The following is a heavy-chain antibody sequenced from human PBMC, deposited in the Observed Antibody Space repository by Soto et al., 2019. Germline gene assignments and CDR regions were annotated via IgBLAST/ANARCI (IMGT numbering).Heavy chain of an antibody. CDR2: ISFDGSTK. CDR1: RFTFSNYA. J-gene: IGHJ6*02. Sequence: QVQLVEFGGGVVQPGRSLRLSGAASRFTFSNYAMHWVRQAPGKGLQWVALISFDGSTKYYADSVKGRFTISRDNSKNTLYLQMNSLRAEDTAVYYCARSPGYCSTTRCYGRDFAMDVWGQGTTVTVSS. D-gene: IGHD2-2*01. V-gene: IGHV3-30-3*01. CDR3: ARSPGYCSTTRCYGRDFAMDV.